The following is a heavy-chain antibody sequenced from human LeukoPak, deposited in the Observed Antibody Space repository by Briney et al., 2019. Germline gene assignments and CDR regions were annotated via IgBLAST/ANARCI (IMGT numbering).Heavy chain of an antibody. J-gene: IGHJ4*02. CDR1: GYTFTSYY. CDR2: INPSGGST. D-gene: IGHD5-12*01. V-gene: IGHV1-46*01. Sequence: ASVKVSCKASGYTFTSYYMHWVRQAPGQGLEWMGIINPSGGSTSYAQKFQGRVTMTRDTSTSTVYMELSSLRSEDTAVYYCARVASWSGYDWGAFDYWGQGTPVTVSS. CDR3: ARVASWSGYDWGAFDY.